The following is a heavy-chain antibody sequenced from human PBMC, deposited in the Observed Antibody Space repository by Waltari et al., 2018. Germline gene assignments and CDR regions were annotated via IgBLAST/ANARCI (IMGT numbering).Heavy chain of an antibody. CDR1: GFTFSSWG. Sequence: LVESGGGLVKSGGSLRLSVSASGFTFSSWGMNWVRQAPGKGLEWIASITSSSTHIFYADAVKGRFTISRDDAKDSLYLQVDSLGVDDTGVYYCTRDVYGSGGDYFEPWGQGTLVTVSS. D-gene: IGHD6-19*01. V-gene: IGHV3-21*04. J-gene: IGHJ4*02. CDR3: TRDVYGSGGDYFEP. CDR2: ITSSSTHI.